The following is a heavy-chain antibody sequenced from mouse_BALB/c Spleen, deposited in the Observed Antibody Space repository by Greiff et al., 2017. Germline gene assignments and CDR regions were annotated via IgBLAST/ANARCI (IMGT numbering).Heavy chain of an antibody. D-gene: IGHD1-1*02. CDR2: INPSTGYT. CDR1: GYTFTSYW. CDR3: ARYLTGGSPWFAY. Sequence: VQLQQSGAELAKPGASVKMSCTASGYTFTSYWMHWVKQRPGQGLEWIGYINPSTGYTEYNQKFKDKATLTADKSSSTAYMQLSSLTSEDSTVYYCARYLTGGSPWFAYWGQGTLVTVSA. V-gene: IGHV1-7*01. J-gene: IGHJ3*01.